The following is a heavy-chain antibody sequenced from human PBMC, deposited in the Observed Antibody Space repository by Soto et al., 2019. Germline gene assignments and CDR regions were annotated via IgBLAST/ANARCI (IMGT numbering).Heavy chain of an antibody. CDR3: ARDSDCHSTSCFFPPHV. CDR1: GCTFSDEN. J-gene: IGHJ6*02. V-gene: IGHV3-21*06. CDR2: ISGGGSYI. Sequence: GWLGRACAASGCTFSDENMSGVRQVPGKGLEWVSGISGGGSYIFYADSVQGRFSISRDNPKNSLFLEMNSLRVEDTAVYYCARDSDCHSTSCFFPPHVWGQGTKVTVSS. D-gene: IGHD2-2*01.